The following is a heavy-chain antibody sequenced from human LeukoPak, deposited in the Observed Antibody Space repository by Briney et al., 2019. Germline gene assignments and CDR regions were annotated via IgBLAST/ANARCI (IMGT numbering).Heavy chain of an antibody. CDR2: ISWDGGST. D-gene: IGHD3-10*01. V-gene: IGHV3-43D*03. CDR3: ANIRGVITEVDY. Sequence: GGSLRLSCAASGFTFHDYAMHWVRQAPGKGLEWVSLISWDGGSTYYADSVKGRFTISRDNSKNTLYLQMNSLRAEDTAVYYCANIRGVITEVDYWGQGTLVTVSS. CDR1: GFTFHDYA. J-gene: IGHJ4*02.